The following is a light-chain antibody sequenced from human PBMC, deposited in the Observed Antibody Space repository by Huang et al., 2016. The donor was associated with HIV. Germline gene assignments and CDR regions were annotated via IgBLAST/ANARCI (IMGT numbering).Light chain of an antibody. V-gene: IGKV3-15*01. CDR2: GAS. CDR3: QQYDTWPPLT. Sequence: ILLTQFPATLSVSPGQRVTLSCRASQSVGGTLAWYQQRPGQAPRLLIYGASTRVPTIPDRFSGSGSGTEFTLTISSLQSEDFAVYYCQQYDTWPPLTFGGGTKV. CDR1: QSVGGT. J-gene: IGKJ4*01.